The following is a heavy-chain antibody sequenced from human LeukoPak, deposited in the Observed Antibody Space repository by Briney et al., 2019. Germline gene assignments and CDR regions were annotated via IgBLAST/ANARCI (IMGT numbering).Heavy chain of an antibody. CDR2: KYYRSRWLN. Sequence: SQTLSLTCALSGDSVSSNSAPWNSIRQSPSGGLVWLGRKYYRSRWLNDYAVSVKGRITVNPDTSNNQFSLQLHSVSPEDTAVYYCVRDSGMGLDAFDIWGQGTMVTVSS. CDR3: VRDSGMGLDAFDI. D-gene: IGHD3-10*01. J-gene: IGHJ3*02. V-gene: IGHV6-1*01. CDR1: GDSVSSNSAP.